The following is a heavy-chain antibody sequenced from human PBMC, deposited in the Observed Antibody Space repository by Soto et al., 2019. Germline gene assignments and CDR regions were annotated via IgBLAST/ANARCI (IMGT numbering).Heavy chain of an antibody. CDR3: ARATLGYCSGGSCYTDY. J-gene: IGHJ4*02. CDR1: GGSFSGYY. Sequence: SETLSLTCAVYGGSFSGYYWSWIRQPPGKGLEWIGEINHSGSTNYNPSLKSRVTISVDTSKNQFSLKLSSVTAADTAVYYCARATLGYCSGGSCYTDYWGQGTLVTVSS. CDR2: INHSGST. D-gene: IGHD2-15*01. V-gene: IGHV4-34*01.